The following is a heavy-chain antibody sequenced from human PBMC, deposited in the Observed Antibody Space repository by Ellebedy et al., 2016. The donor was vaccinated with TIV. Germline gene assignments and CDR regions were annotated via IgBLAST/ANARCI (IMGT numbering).Heavy chain of an antibody. V-gene: IGHV3-21*06. CDR3: ARDLGPWRDYYYYGMTS. Sequence: GESLKISXAASGFTFSSYSMNWVRQAPGKGLEWVSSISSSSYIYYADSVKGRFTISRDNAKNSLYLQMNSLRAEDTAVYYCARDLGPWRDYYYYGMTSGAKGPRSPSP. CDR2: ISSSSYI. J-gene: IGHJ6*02. CDR1: GFTFSSYS. D-gene: IGHD3-16*01.